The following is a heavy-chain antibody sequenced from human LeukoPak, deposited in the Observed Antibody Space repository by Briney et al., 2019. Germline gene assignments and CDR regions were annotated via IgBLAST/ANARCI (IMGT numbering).Heavy chain of an antibody. D-gene: IGHD6-13*01. CDR1: GFTFSSYA. V-gene: IGHV3-23*01. J-gene: IGHJ4*02. CDR3: AKDLRSSSFTHYFDF. Sequence: PGGSLRLSCAASGFTFSSYAMSWVRQAPGKGLEWVSAISGSGGRTYYADSVKGRFTISRDNSKNTLYLQMNSLRAEDAAVFYCAKDLRSSSFTHYFDFWGQGTLVTVSS. CDR2: ISGSGGRT.